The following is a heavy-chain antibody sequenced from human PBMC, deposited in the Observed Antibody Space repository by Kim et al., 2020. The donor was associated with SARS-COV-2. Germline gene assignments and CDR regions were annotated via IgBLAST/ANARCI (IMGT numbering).Heavy chain of an antibody. D-gene: IGHD3-10*01. J-gene: IGHJ6*02. V-gene: IGHV3-23*01. CDR1: GFTFSSYA. CDR2: ISGSGGST. Sequence: GGSLRLSCAASGFTFSSYAMSWVRQAPGKGLEWVSAISGSGGSTYYADSVKGRFTISRDNSKNTLYLQMNSLRAEDTAVYYCAKDSLGSGSDYYYYYGMDVWGQGTTVTVSS. CDR3: AKDSLGSGSDYYYYYGMDV.